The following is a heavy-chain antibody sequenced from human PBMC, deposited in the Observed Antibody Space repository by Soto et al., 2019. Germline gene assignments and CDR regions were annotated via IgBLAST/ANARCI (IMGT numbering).Heavy chain of an antibody. Sequence: QVQLQESGPGLVKPSQTLSLTCTVSGGSISSGGYYWSWIRQHPGKGLEWIGYIYYRGSTYYKPSRKSRVTISVDTSKNQCCLKLSSVTAADTAVYYCARGRPLVPAVGWGNYYYYGMDVWGEGTTVTVSS. V-gene: IGHV4-31*03. D-gene: IGHD2-2*01. J-gene: IGHJ6*04. CDR3: ARGRPLVPAVGWGNYYYYGMDV. CDR2: IYYRGST. CDR1: GGSISSGGYY.